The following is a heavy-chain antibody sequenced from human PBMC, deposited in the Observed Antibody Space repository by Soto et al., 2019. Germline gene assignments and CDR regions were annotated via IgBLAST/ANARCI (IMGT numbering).Heavy chain of an antibody. D-gene: IGHD2-21*02. Sequence: QVQLVESGGGVVQPGRSLRLSCAASGFIFTTYAMSWVRQAPGKGLEWVALISYDGSKKDHADSVKGRFTISRDNSKNTLFLQMNSLRPDDTAVYYCARSGLVVVTPPEAFDIWGQGTMVTVSS. CDR3: ARSGLVVVTPPEAFDI. CDR2: ISYDGSKK. CDR1: GFIFTTYA. J-gene: IGHJ3*02. V-gene: IGHV3-30-3*01.